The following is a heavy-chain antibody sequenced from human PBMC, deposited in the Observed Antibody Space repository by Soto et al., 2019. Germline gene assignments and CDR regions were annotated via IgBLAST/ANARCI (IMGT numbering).Heavy chain of an antibody. Sequence: SETLSLTCTVSGGSISSSSYYWGWIRQPPGKGLEWIGSFYYSGSTDYNPSLKSRVTISEDTSKNQFSLKLSSVTAADTAVYYCARHNDFWSGFGPRGWFDPWGQGTLVTVSS. J-gene: IGHJ5*02. V-gene: IGHV4-39*01. CDR2: FYYSGST. CDR3: ARHNDFWSGFGPRGWFDP. CDR1: GGSISSSSYY. D-gene: IGHD3-3*01.